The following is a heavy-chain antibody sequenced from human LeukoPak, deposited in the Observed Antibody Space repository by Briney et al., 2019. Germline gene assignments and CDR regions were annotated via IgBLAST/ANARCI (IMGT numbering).Heavy chain of an antibody. CDR2: LRTKPYGGTT. V-gene: IGHV3-49*04. CDR1: GFTFSSYS. Sequence: GGSLRLSCAASGFTFSSYSMNWVRQAPGKGLEWVAFLRTKPYGGTTESAASVKGRFGLSRDDSEYVAYLQMNNLKTEDTAVYFCSRVRYSGVGGRFDAFDIWAKGQWSPSLQ. J-gene: IGHJ3*02. CDR3: SRVRYSGVGGRFDAFDI. D-gene: IGHD1-26*01.